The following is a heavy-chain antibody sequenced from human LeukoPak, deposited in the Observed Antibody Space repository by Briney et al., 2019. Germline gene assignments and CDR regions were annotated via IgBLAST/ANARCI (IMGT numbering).Heavy chain of an antibody. CDR1: GGTFSSYA. J-gene: IGHJ6*03. CDR2: IIPIFDTA. D-gene: IGHD5-24*01. Sequence: SVKVSCKASGGTFSSYAINWVRQAPGQGLEWMGGIIPIFDTANFAQKFQGRVTITTDESTNTAYMELSSLKSEDTALYYCARGSRRDGDYSYYMDVWGNGTTVTVSS. CDR3: ARGSRRDGDYSYYMDV. V-gene: IGHV1-69*05.